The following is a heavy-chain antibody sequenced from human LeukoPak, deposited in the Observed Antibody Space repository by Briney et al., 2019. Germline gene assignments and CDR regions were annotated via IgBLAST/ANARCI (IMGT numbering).Heavy chain of an antibody. J-gene: IGHJ4*02. CDR3: ARDQYGLGYGSLFDY. V-gene: IGHV3-53*01. CDR1: GFTVSSNY. CDR2: IYSGGST. Sequence: GGSLRLSCAASGFTVSSNYMSWVRQAPGKGLEWVSVIYSGGSTYYADSVKGRFTISRDNSKNTLYLQMNSLRAEDTDVYYCARDQYGLGYGSLFDYWGQGTLVTVSS. D-gene: IGHD3-10*01.